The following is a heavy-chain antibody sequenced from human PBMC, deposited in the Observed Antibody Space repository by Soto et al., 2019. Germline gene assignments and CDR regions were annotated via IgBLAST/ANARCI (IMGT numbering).Heavy chain of an antibody. Sequence: EVQLVESGGGLVQPGGSLRLYCVASGFPISMYWMSWVRQAPGKGLEWVAYISPDGSEENHVDSVKGRFTISRDNAKNSLFLQMNSLRAEDTAVYYCAREGNWGQGTLVAVSS. CDR1: GFPISMYW. CDR2: ISPDGSEE. CDR3: AREGN. V-gene: IGHV3-7*01. J-gene: IGHJ4*02.